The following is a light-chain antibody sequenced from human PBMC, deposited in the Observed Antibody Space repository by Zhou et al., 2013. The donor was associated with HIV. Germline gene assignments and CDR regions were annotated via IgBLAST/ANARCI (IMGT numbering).Light chain of an antibody. V-gene: IGKV2-28*01. CDR1: QSLLHRNGYNY. Sequence: EIGMTQSPLSLTVTPGEPASISCRSSQSLLHRNGYNYLDWFLQKPGQSPQLLIYLGSTRASGVPDRFSGSGSGTDFTLKISRVEAEDVGVYYCMQALQTPLTFGGGTRVE. J-gene: IGKJ4*01. CDR3: MQALQTPLT. CDR2: LGS.